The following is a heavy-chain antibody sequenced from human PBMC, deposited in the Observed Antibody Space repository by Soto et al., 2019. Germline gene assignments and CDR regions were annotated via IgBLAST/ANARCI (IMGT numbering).Heavy chain of an antibody. CDR3: VRYGVAADY. CDR1: GYTFTTHN. Sequence: ASVKVSCKASGYTFTTHNINWVRQATGQGLEWMGWMNPNSGTTGYAQKFQDRITLTSDTSKTTAYMELSSLTFDDTAVYFCVRYGVAADYWGQGTQVTVSS. J-gene: IGHJ4*01. D-gene: IGHD2-8*01. CDR2: MNPNSGTT. V-gene: IGHV1-8*02.